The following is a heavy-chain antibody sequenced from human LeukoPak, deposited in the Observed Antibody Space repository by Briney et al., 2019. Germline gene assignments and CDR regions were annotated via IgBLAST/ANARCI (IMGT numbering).Heavy chain of an antibody. J-gene: IGHJ3*02. CDR1: GFTFSSYW. D-gene: IGHD2-2*01. CDR3: ARGGFVVVPAADDAFDI. CDR2: IKQDGSEK. Sequence: PGGSLRLSCAASGFTFSSYWMSWVRQAPGKGLEWVANIKQDGSEKYYVDSVKGRFTISREKAKNAPYLQMNSLSAEDTAVYYCARGGFVVVPAADDAFDIWGQGTMVTVSS. V-gene: IGHV3-7*01.